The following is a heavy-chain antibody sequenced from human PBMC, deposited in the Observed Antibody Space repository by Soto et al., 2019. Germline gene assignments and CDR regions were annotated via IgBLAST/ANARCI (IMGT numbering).Heavy chain of an antibody. CDR3: AKDRLQQLVRKTIWFDP. CDR1: GFTFSSYA. J-gene: IGHJ5*02. Sequence: GGSLRLSCAASGFTFSSYAMSWVRQAPGKGLEWVSAISGSGGSTYYADSVKGRFTISRDNSKNTLYLQMNSLRAEDTAVYYCAKDRLQQLVRKTIWFDPWGQGTLVTVSS. D-gene: IGHD6-13*01. CDR2: ISGSGGST. V-gene: IGHV3-23*01.